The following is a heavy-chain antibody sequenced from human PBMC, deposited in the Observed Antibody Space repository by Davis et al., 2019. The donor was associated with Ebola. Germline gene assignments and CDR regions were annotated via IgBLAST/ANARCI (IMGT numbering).Heavy chain of an antibody. CDR1: GFTFSHYD. CDR3: ARIRRSENGDL. J-gene: IGHJ2*01. V-gene: IGHV3-21*04. CDR2: ISSGSYYI. D-gene: IGHD3-3*01. Sequence: GGSLRLSCAASGFTFSHYDMNWVRQAPGKGLEWVSSISSGSYYIYYADSLKGRFTISRDNAMNSLYLQMNSLRAEDTAVYYCARIRRSENGDLWGRGTLVTVSS.